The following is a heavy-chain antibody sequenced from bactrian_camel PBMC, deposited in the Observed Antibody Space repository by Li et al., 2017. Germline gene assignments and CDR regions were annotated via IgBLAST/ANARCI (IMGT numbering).Heavy chain of an antibody. Sequence: HVQLVESGGGSVQAGGSLRLSCGYTYNEGDMAWFRQAPGKEREGVAAIDSDGVTSYAESVKGRFTISKANAKDTLYLQMNNLKPEDTAMYYCAADIFPCHTPAKLTRISAEYWGQGTQVTVS. CDR3: AADIFPCHTPAKLTRISAEY. CDR1: YTYNEGD. J-gene: IGHJ4*01. CDR2: IDSDGVT. D-gene: IGHD2*01. V-gene: IGHV3S53*01.